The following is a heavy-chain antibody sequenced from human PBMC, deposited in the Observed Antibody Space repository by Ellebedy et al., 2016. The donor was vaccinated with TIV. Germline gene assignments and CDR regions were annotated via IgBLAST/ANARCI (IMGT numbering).Heavy chain of an antibody. CDR2: IKQDGSEK. Sequence: GGSLRLSCAASGFSFRSYWMSWVRQAPGKGLEWVANIKQDGSEKYYVDSVKGRFTISRDNAKNSLFLQLSSLRAEDTAVYYCATDGSYGDYRSPTHAFEVWGQGTMVTVSS. D-gene: IGHD4-17*01. V-gene: IGHV3-7*01. CDR1: GFSFRSYW. CDR3: ATDGSYGDYRSPTHAFEV. J-gene: IGHJ3*01.